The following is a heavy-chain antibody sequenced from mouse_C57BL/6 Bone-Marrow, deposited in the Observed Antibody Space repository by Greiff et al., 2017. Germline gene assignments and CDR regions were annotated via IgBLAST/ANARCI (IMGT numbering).Heavy chain of an antibody. CDR2: INPNNGGT. Sequence: EVQLQQSGPELVKPGASVKISCKASGYTFTDYYMNWVKQSHGKSLEWIGDINPNNGGTSYNQKFKGKDTLTVDKSSSTAYMELRSLTSEDSAVYYCARETPPFAYWGQGTLVTVSA. CDR3: ARETPPFAY. J-gene: IGHJ3*01. CDR1: GYTFTDYY. V-gene: IGHV1-26*01.